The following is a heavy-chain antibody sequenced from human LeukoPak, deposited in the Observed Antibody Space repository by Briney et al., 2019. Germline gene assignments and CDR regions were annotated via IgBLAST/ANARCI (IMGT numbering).Heavy chain of an antibody. CDR3: TTEGRIVVVVAATYAFDI. CDR1: GFTFSNAW. J-gene: IGHJ3*02. Sequence: GGSLRLSCAASGFTFSNAWMSWVRQAPGKGLEGVGCIKGKTDGGTTDYAAPVKGRFTISRDDSKNTLYLQMNSLKTEDTAVYYCTTEGRIVVVVAATYAFDIWGQGTMVTVSS. V-gene: IGHV3-15*01. CDR2: IKGKTDGGTT. D-gene: IGHD2-15*01.